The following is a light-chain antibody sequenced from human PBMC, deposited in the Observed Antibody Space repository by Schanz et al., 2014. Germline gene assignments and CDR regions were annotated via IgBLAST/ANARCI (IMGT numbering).Light chain of an antibody. J-gene: IGLJ1*01. V-gene: IGLV2-14*02. CDR1: SSDVGSYNL. CDR3: CSYTTSSTLYV. Sequence: QSVLTQPASVSASPGQSITISCTGTSSDVGSYNLVSWYQQHPGKAPKLMIYEGSKRPSGVSNRFSGSRSGNTASLTISGLQAEDEADYYCCSYTTSSTLYVFGTGTKLTVL. CDR2: EGS.